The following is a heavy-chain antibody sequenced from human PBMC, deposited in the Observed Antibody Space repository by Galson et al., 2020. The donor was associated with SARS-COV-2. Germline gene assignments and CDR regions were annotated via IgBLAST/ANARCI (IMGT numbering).Heavy chain of an antibody. D-gene: IGHD2-8*01. CDR2: ISGSSASI. V-gene: IGHV3-48*02. J-gene: IGHJ2*01. Sequence: GESLKISCAASGFSFNYHSMNWVRQAPGKGLEWVSYISGSSASIYYADSVKGRFTISRDNARNSLFLQMRSLRDEDAATYYCARGDGDSVLLVYSLSGWYFDLWGRGTLVTVSS. CDR1: GFSFNYHS. CDR3: ARGDGDSVLLVYSLSGWYFDL.